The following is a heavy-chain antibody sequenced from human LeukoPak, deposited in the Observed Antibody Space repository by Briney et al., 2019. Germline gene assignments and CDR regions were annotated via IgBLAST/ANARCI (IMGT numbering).Heavy chain of an antibody. CDR2: INHSGST. CDR1: GGSFSGYY. D-gene: IGHD3-22*01. J-gene: IGHJ4*02. CDR3: ARGGYYYDSIGYYSRWKSSHPVDY. V-gene: IGHV4-34*01. Sequence: SETLSLTCAVYGGSFSGYYWSWIRQPPGKGLEWIGEINHSGSTNYNPSLKSRVTISVDTSKNQFSLKLSSVTAADTAVYYCARGGYYYDSIGYYSRWKSSHPVDYRGQGTLVTVSS.